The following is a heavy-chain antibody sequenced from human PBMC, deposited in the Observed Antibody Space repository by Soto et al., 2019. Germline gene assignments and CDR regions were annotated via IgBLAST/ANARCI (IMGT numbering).Heavy chain of an antibody. D-gene: IGHD6-19*01. V-gene: IGHV3-30-3*01. CDR2: ISYDGSNK. CDR3: ARGGSGWYKDGMDV. J-gene: IGHJ6*02. Sequence: QVQLVESGGGVVQPGRSLRLSCAASGFTFRSYAMHWVRQAPGKGLEWVAVISYDGSNKYYADSVKGRFTISRDNSKNTLYLQRNSLRAEDTAVYYCARGGSGWYKDGMDVWGQGTTVTVSS. CDR1: GFTFRSYA.